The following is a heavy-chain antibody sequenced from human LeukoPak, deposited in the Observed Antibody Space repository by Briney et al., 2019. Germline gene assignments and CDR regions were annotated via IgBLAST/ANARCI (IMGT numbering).Heavy chain of an antibody. J-gene: IGHJ5*02. CDR1: GFTFSNAW. CDR3: ARDGSTYSSSWYNWFDP. CDR2: IKSKTDGGTT. Sequence: GGSLRLSCAASGFTFSNAWMSWVRQAPGKGLEWVGRIKSKTDGGTTDYAAPVKGRFTISRDDSKNTLYLQMNSLRAEDTAVYYCARDGSTYSSSWYNWFDPWGQGTLVTVSS. V-gene: IGHV3-15*01. D-gene: IGHD6-13*01.